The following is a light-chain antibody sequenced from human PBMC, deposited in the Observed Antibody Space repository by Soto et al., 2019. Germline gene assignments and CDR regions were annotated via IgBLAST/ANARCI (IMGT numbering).Light chain of an antibody. J-gene: IGKJ4*01. Sequence: EIVVTQSPSTLSVSPVERFTLSCRASQSVSSDLAWYQQKPGQAPRLLIYAASTRATGIPARFSGSGSGTEFTLTISSLQSEDFAVYYCQQYNNWPSFGGGTKVDIK. CDR2: AAS. CDR3: QQYNNWPS. CDR1: QSVSSD. V-gene: IGKV3-15*01.